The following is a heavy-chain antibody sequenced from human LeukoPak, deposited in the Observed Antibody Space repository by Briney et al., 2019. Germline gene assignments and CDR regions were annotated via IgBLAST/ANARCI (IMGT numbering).Heavy chain of an antibody. D-gene: IGHD4-17*01. Sequence: GESLKISCRGFGYSLNSYWIGWVRQMPGKGLEGMGIIYPGDSDTRYSPSFQGQVTISADKSISTAYVQWSSLKASDTAMYYCASSTYGDYYMDVGGKGTTVSVS. CDR3: ASSTYGDYYMDV. V-gene: IGHV5-51*01. J-gene: IGHJ6*03. CDR1: GYSLNSYW. CDR2: IYPGDSDT.